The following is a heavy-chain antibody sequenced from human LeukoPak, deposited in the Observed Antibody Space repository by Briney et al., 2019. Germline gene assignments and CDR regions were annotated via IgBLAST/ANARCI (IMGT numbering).Heavy chain of an antibody. CDR3: AIGYYSGWFREDAFDL. CDR2: ISPYNGNT. D-gene: IGHD6-19*01. CDR1: GYSFTSFG. V-gene: IGHV1-18*01. J-gene: IGHJ3*01. Sequence: VASVKVSRKASGYSFTSFGISWVRQAPGQGLEWMGWISPYNGNTDYAQNLHGRVTMTTDTSTTTAYMELRSLKSDDTAVYYCAIGYYSGWFREDAFDLWGQGTMVTVS.